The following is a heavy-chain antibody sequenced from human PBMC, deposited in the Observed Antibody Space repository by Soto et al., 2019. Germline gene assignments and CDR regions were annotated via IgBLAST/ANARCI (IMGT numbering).Heavy chain of an antibody. CDR1: GFTFTSSA. CDR2: IVVGSGNT. Sequence: SVKVSCKASGFTFTSSAVQWARQARGQRLEWIGWIVVGSGNTNYAQKFQERVTITRDMSTSTAYMELSSLRSEDTAVYYCAADQRNSSSYYDFWSGHYYYGMDVWGQGTTVTVSS. V-gene: IGHV1-58*01. J-gene: IGHJ6*02. D-gene: IGHD3-3*01. CDR3: AADQRNSSSYYDFWSGHYYYGMDV.